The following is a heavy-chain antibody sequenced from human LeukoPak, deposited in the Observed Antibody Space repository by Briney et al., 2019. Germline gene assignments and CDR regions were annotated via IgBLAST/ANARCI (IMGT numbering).Heavy chain of an antibody. J-gene: IGHJ4*02. CDR3: ARAVGPRYYDFWSPFDY. Sequence: PSQTLSLTCTVSGGSISSGDYYWSWIRQPPGKGLEWIGYIYYSGSTYYNPSLKSRVTISVDTSKNQFSLKLSSVTAADTAVYYCARAVGPRYYDFWSPFDYWGQGTLVTVSS. D-gene: IGHD3-3*01. V-gene: IGHV4-30-4*01. CDR2: IYYSGST. CDR1: GGSISSGDYY.